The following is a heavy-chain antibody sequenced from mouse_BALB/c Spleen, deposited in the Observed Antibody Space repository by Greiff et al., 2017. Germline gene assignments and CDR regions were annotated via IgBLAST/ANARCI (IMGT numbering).Heavy chain of an antibody. V-gene: IGHV5-9-3*01. D-gene: IGHD1-1*01. J-gene: IGHJ4*01. Sequence: DVHLVESGGGLVKPGGSLKLSCAASGFTFSSYAMSWVRQTPEKRLEWVATISSGGSTIYYADTVKGRFTISRDNPKNTLFLQMTSLRSEDTAMYYCAKGTTVGVYAMDYWGQGTSVTVSS. CDR1: GFTFSSYA. CDR2: ISSGGSTI. CDR3: AKGTTVGVYAMDY.